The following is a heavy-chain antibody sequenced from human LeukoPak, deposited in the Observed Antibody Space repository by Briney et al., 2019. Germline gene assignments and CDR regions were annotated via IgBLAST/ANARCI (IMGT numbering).Heavy chain of an antibody. CDR1: GGSFSGYY. CDR3: ASTRRYCSSTSCSRWFDP. CDR2: INHSGST. V-gene: IGHV4-34*01. J-gene: IGHJ5*02. D-gene: IGHD2-2*01. Sequence: SETLSLTCAVYGGSFSGYYWSWIRQPPGKGLEWIGEINHSGSTNYNPSLKSRVTISVDTSKNQFSLKLSSVTAADTAVYYCASTRRYCSSTSCSRWFDPWGQGTLVTVSS.